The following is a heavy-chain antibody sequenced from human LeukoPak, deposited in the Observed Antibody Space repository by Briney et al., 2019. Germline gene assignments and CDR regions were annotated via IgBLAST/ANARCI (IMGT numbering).Heavy chain of an antibody. CDR2: IYYSGST. CDR3: ARDKYSTSWYPGRDYYYYMDV. J-gene: IGHJ6*03. V-gene: IGHV4-39*07. CDR1: GGSISSSSYY. Sequence: SETLSLTCTVSGGSISSSSYYWGWIRQPPGKGLEWIGSIYYSGSTYYNPSLKSRVTISVDTSKNQFSLKLSSVTAADTAVYYCARDKYSTSWYPGRDYYYYMDVWGKGITVTVSS. D-gene: IGHD2-2*01.